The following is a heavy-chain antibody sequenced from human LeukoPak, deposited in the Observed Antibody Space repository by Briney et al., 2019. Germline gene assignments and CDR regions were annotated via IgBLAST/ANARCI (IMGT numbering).Heavy chain of an antibody. CDR3: ARVDVVVPAATPYYYYYMDV. V-gene: IGHV1-2*02. Sequence: ASVKVSCKASGYTFTGYYMHWVRQAPGQGLEWMGWINPNSGGTNYAQKFQGRVTMTRDTSISTAYMELSRLRSDDTAVYYCARVDVVVPAATPYYYYYMDVWGKGITVTVSS. CDR2: INPNSGGT. CDR1: GYTFTGYY. D-gene: IGHD2-2*01. J-gene: IGHJ6*03.